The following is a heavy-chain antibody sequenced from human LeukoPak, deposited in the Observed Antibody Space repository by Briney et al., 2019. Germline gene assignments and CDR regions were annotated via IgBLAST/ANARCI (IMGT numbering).Heavy chain of an antibody. J-gene: IGHJ4*02. D-gene: IGHD6-13*01. CDR1: GFTFNKYA. V-gene: IGHV3-30*04. CDR3: WRDWGAAATPMDY. CDR2: ISYDEKDK. Sequence: GRSLRLSCAASGFTFNKYAMHWVRQSPGKGLEWVAVISYDEKDKYYADSVKGRFTISKDNSKNTLYLQMNSLRPEDTAVYYCWRDWGAAATPMDYWGQGTLVTVSS.